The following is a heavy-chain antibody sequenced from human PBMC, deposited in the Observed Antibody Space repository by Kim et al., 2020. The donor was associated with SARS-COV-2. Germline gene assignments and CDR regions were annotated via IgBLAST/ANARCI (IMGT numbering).Heavy chain of an antibody. V-gene: IGHV4-39*01. D-gene: IGHD1-26*01. Sequence: PSLKSRVTISVDTSKNQFSLKLSSVTAADTAVYYCACPLGGSPPNYGMDVWGQGTTVTVSS. J-gene: IGHJ6*02. CDR3: ACPLGGSPPNYGMDV.